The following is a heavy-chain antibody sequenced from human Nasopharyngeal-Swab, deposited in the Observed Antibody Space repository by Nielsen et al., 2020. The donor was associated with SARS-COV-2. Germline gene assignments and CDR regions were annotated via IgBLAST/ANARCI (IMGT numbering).Heavy chain of an antibody. CDR2: ISNDGSNK. D-gene: IGHD4-17*01. V-gene: IGHV3-30*03. Sequence: GESLKISCAASGFTFSSYGMHWVRQAPGKGLEWVAIISNDGSNKYYADSVKGRFAISRDNAKNSLYLQMNSLRAEDTAVYYCARLGPLATVTDDYWGQGTLVTVSS. J-gene: IGHJ4*02. CDR3: ARLGPLATVTDDY. CDR1: GFTFSSYG.